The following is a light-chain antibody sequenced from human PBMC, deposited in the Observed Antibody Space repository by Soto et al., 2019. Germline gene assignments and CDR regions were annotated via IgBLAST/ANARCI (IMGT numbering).Light chain of an antibody. J-gene: IGKJ2*01. CDR1: QDISNY. V-gene: IGKV1-33*01. CDR3: QHYKNGTPTYT. CDR2: DAS. Sequence: DIQMTQSPSSLSASVGDRVTITCQASQDISNYFNWYQQKPGKAPKLLIYDASNLQRGAPSRFSGAGSGSVFTFTISGLQPEDLATYYFQHYKNGTPTYTFGQGTMLELK.